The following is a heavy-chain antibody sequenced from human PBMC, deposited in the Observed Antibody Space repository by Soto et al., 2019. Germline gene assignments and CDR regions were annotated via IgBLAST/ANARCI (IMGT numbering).Heavy chain of an antibody. Sequence: ASVKVSCKASGYTFTSYYMHWVRQAPGQGLEWMGIINPSGGSTSYAQKFQGRVTMTRDTSTSTVYMELSSLRSEDTAVYYCARDQSGYSYGFGDAFDIWGQGTMVTVSS. CDR3: ARDQSGYSYGFGDAFDI. V-gene: IGHV1-46*01. D-gene: IGHD5-18*01. CDR2: INPSGGST. J-gene: IGHJ3*02. CDR1: GYTFTSYY.